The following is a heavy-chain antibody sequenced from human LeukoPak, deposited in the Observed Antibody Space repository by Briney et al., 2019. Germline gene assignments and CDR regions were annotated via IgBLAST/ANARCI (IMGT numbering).Heavy chain of an antibody. CDR2: ISYDGSNK. D-gene: IGHD3-22*01. V-gene: IGHV3-30*04. Sequence: GRSLRLSCAASGFTFSSYAMHWVRQAPGKGLEWVAVISYDGSNKYYADPVKGRFTISRDNSKNTLYLQMNSLRAEDTAVYYCARETTSPHYYDSSGFDYWGQGTLVTVSS. CDR3: ARETTSPHYYDSSGFDY. CDR1: GFTFSSYA. J-gene: IGHJ4*02.